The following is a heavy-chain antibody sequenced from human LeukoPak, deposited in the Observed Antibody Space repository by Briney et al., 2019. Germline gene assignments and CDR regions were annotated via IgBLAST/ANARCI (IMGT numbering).Heavy chain of an antibody. D-gene: IGHD3-10*01. CDR2: INPNSGVT. V-gene: IGHV1-2*02. CDR1: GYSFTDYY. J-gene: IGHJ4*02. CDR3: ARDPMVRGVVY. Sequence: ASVKVSCKASGYSFTDYYMHWVRQAPGQGLEWMGWINPNSGVTKYAQKFQGRVTMTRDTSISTTYMELSSLMSDDSAVYYCARDPMVRGVVYWSQGTLVTVSS.